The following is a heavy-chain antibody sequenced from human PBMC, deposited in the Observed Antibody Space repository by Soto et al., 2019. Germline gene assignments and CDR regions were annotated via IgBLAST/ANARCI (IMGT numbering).Heavy chain of an antibody. CDR3: AKLWGESGYCTRTSCLYYFDY. D-gene: IGHD2-2*03. CDR1: GFNFNNFA. J-gene: IGHJ4*02. CDR2: ISDSGST. Sequence: EVQLLESGGGLVQPGGSLRLSCGASGFNFNNFAMSWVRQAPGKGLEWVSTISDSGSTYYTDSVKGRFTISRDNSKNTLYLQMNSLRAEDTAFYYCAKLWGESGYCTRTSCLYYFDYWGRGTLVTVSS. V-gene: IGHV3-23*01.